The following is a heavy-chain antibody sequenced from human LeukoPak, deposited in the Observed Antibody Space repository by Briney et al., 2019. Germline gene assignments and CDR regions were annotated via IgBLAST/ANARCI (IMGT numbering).Heavy chain of an antibody. Sequence: PSETLSLSCTVSGGSNNSYYWSWIRQPPGKGLEWIGYIYYSGSTNYNPSLKSRVTISVDTSKNQFSLKLSSVTAADTAVYYCARDMYYYDSSGPNHWYFDLWGRGTLVTVSS. CDR1: GGSNNSYY. D-gene: IGHD3-22*01. V-gene: IGHV4-59*01. J-gene: IGHJ2*01. CDR2: IYYSGST. CDR3: ARDMYYYDSSGPNHWYFDL.